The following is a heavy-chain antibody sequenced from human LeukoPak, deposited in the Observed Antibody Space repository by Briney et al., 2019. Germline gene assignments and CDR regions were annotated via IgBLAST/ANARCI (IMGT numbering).Heavy chain of an antibody. J-gene: IGHJ6*02. CDR1: GFTVSKNY. Sequence: GGSLRLSFAASGFTVSKNYMNWGRPAPGKGLEWVSLIYSGGSTYYSDSVRGRFATSRDNSKNTLYLQMSSLRAEDTAVYYCAGHSEMDVWGQGITVTVSS. CDR2: IYSGGST. V-gene: IGHV3-53*01. CDR3: AGHSEMDV. D-gene: IGHD6-13*01.